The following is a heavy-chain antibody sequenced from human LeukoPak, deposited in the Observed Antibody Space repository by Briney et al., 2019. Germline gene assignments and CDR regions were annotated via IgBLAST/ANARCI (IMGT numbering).Heavy chain of an antibody. D-gene: IGHD6-6*01. CDR1: GFTFSSYV. J-gene: IGHJ4*02. CDR3: AKDVGSSPVATDY. Sequence: GGSLRLSCAASGFTFSSYVVSWVRQAPGKGLEWVSSISGSGASTHYADSVKGRFTISRDNSKNTLYLQMNSLRVEDTAVYYCAKDVGSSPVATDYWGQGTLVTVSS. V-gene: IGHV3-23*01. CDR2: ISGSGAST.